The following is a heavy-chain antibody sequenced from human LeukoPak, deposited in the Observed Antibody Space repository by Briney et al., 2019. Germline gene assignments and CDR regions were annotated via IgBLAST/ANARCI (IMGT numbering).Heavy chain of an antibody. V-gene: IGHV3-23*01. D-gene: IGHD6-19*01. CDR2: ISGSGGST. Sequence: GGSLRLSCAASGFTFSSYAMSWVRQAPGKGLEWVSAISGSGGSTYYADSVKGRFTISRDNSKNTLYLQVNSLRAEDTAVYYCAKDRSSGWYVSTGFDYWGQGTLVTVSS. CDR1: GFTFSSYA. CDR3: AKDRSSGWYVSTGFDY. J-gene: IGHJ4*02.